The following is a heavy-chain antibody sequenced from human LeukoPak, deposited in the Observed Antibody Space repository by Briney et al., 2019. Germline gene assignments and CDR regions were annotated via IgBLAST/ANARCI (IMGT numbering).Heavy chain of an antibody. CDR1: GFTFSSYG. Sequence: GRSLRLSCAASGFTFSSYGMHWVRQAPGKGLEWVAVIWFDGSNKYYADSVKGRFTISRDNSKNTLYLQMNSLRAEDTAVYYCARDLNGYNQFDYWGQGTLVTVSS. V-gene: IGHV3-33*01. J-gene: IGHJ4*02. CDR2: IWFDGSNK. CDR3: ARDLNGYNQFDY. D-gene: IGHD5-24*01.